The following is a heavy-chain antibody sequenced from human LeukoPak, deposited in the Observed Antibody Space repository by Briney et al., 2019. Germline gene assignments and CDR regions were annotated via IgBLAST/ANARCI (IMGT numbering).Heavy chain of an antibody. V-gene: IGHV1-18*01. CDR2: INPYIDDK. CDR1: GYPFTSGA. Sequence: ASVKVSCKASGYPFTSGAISWVRQAPGRGLEWMGWINPYIDDKHSAPKFQARVTLTTDTSTSTAYMELRDLTSDDTAMYFCARDKGYCSSTSCYRLNWFDPWGQGTLVTVSS. D-gene: IGHD2-2*01. J-gene: IGHJ5*02. CDR3: ARDKGYCSSTSCYRLNWFDP.